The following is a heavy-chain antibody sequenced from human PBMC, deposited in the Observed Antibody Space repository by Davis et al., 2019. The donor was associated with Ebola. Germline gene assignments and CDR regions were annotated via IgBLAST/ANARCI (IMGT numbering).Heavy chain of an antibody. CDR3: AKDTSNIWFDI. Sequence: PGGSLRLSCAASGFTFSSYGMHWVRQAPGKGLEWVALISYNEANKYYADSVKGRFTISTDKSKNTLYLQMNGLRVEDTAIYYCAKDTSNIWFDIWGQGTMVTVSS. J-gene: IGHJ3*02. V-gene: IGHV3-33*05. D-gene: IGHD1-26*01. CDR1: GFTFSSYG. CDR2: ISYNEANK.